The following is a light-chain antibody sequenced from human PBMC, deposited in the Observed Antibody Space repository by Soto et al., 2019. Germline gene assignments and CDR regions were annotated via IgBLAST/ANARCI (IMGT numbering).Light chain of an antibody. CDR3: QQYGSSPLIS. V-gene: IGKV3-20*01. CDR1: QTVSITY. J-gene: IGKJ5*01. CDR2: GAS. Sequence: LAQSTGARSSCTGGGSILACGASQTVSITYLPWYQQKPGQAPRLLIFGASKRATGIPDRFSGSGSGRDTTLTISVLEPEDFAVYYCQQYGSSPLISFGEGTRLEIK.